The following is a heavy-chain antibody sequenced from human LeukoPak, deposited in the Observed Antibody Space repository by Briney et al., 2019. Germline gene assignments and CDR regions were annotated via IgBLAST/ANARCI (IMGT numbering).Heavy chain of an antibody. CDR3: ARHKSSGWVDY. D-gene: IGHD6-19*01. CDR1: GGSISNYY. Sequence: HSETLSLTCTVSGGSISNYYWGWIRQPPGKGLERIGSIYYSGSTYYNPSLKSRVTISVDTSKNQFSLKLSSVTAADTAVYYCARHKSSGWVDYWGQGTLVTVPS. CDR2: IYYSGST. V-gene: IGHV4-39*01. J-gene: IGHJ4*02.